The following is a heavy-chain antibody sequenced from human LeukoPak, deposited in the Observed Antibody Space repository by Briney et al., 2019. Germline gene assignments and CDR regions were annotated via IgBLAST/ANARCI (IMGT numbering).Heavy chain of an antibody. CDR3: ARDGYYGSGSYLN. J-gene: IGHJ4*02. Sequence: KPSETLSLTCTVSGGSISSYYWSWIRQPPGKGMEWIGYIYYSGSNNYNTSLKSRVTISVDTSKNQFSLKLSSVTAADTAVYYCARDGYYGSGSYLNWGQGTLVTVSS. CDR2: IYYSGSN. CDR1: GGSISSYY. V-gene: IGHV4-59*01. D-gene: IGHD3-10*01.